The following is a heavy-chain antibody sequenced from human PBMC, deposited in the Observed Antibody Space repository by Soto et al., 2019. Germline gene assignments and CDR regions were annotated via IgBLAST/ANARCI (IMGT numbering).Heavy chain of an antibody. CDR3: AHRFIDTRLFDP. J-gene: IGHJ5*02. V-gene: IGHV2-5*01. CDR2: IYWNDDK. CDR1: GFSLNTYGEG. Sequence: QITLKESGPTLVKPTQTLTLTCTFSGFSLNTYGEGVGWIRQPPGEALEWLALIYWNDDKRYSPSPRSRLTITKDSSKNQVVLTMTNMDPVDTATYYCAHRFIDTRLFDPWGKGTLVTVSS. D-gene: IGHD2-21*01.